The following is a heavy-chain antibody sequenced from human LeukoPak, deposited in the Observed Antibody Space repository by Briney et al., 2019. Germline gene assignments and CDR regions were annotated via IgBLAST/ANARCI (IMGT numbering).Heavy chain of an antibody. V-gene: IGHV4-59*01. J-gene: IGHJ4*02. CDR1: DGSISNYY. D-gene: IGHD3-22*01. CDR3: ARVGSGYGSYFDY. CDR2: IYYNGAT. Sequence: PSETLSLTCTVSDGSISNYYWSWIRQPPGKGLEWIGYIYYNGATTYNPSLKSRITISVDTSKNQFSLKLSSVTAADTAVYYCARVGSGYGSYFDYWGQGTRVTVSS.